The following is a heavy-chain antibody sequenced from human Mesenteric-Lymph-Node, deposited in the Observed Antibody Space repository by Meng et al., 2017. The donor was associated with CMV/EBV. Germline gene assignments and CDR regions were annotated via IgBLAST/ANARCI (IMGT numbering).Heavy chain of an antibody. Sequence: VSGVSVSSGSYYWAWIRQPPGKGLEWIGYISYSGNTNYNPSLKSRLTISLDTSKNQFSLNLTSVTAADTAMYYCASGTSYSASGEYWGQGILVTVLL. V-gene: IGHV4-61*01. CDR3: ASGTSYSASGEY. CDR2: ISYSGNT. D-gene: IGHD3-10*01. J-gene: IGHJ4*02. CDR1: GVSVSSGSYY.